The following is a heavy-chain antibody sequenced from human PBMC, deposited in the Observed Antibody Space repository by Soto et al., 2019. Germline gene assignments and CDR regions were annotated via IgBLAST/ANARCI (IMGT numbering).Heavy chain of an antibody. V-gene: IGHV4-4*02. D-gene: IGHD1-26*01. CDR2: IAHDGHT. CDR3: AGGRDYDY. CDR1: VGSITTSFL. Sequence: VQLTESGPGLVGTSGTLALTCDVSVGSITTSFLWTWVRQFPGRGLEWIGEIAHDGHTNYNPSPSGRVTMSVDLSNSPVSLNVASVNAADSAVYFCAGGRDYDYWGQGTLVTVSS. J-gene: IGHJ4*02.